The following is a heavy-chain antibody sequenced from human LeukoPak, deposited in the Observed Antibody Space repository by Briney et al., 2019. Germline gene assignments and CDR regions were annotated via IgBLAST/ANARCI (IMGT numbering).Heavy chain of an antibody. V-gene: IGHV1-18*01. Sequence: ASVKVSCKASGYTFTSYGISWVQQAPGQGLEWMGWISAYNGNTNYAQKLQGRVTMTTDTSTSTAYMELRSLRSDDTAVYYCARAPSSTSCSDYWGQGTLVTVSS. CDR2: ISAYNGNT. J-gene: IGHJ4*02. D-gene: IGHD2-2*01. CDR3: ARAPSSTSCSDY. CDR1: GYTFTSYG.